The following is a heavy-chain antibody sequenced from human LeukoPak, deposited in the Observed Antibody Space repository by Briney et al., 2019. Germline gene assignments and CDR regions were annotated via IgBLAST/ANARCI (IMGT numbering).Heavy chain of an antibody. CDR2: IRYDGSNK. CDR1: RFTFNNYG. D-gene: IGHD1-26*01. Sequence: GGSLRLSCAASRFTFNNYGMHWVRQAPGKGLEWVAFIRYDGSNKYYADSVKGRFTISRDNSKNTLYLQMNSLRGEDTAVYYCAKDSLRERIVGSTTRGVNDYWGQGTLVTVSS. J-gene: IGHJ4*02. V-gene: IGHV3-30*02. CDR3: AKDSLRERIVGSTTRGVNDY.